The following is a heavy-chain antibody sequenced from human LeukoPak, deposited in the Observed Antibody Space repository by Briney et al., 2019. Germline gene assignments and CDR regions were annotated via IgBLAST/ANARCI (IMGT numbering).Heavy chain of an antibody. CDR3: ARLRRNTDSSGFFYYYDY. J-gene: IGHJ4*02. D-gene: IGHD3-22*01. V-gene: IGHV3-21*06. CDR2: INIVCSYI. CDR1: GFSFSSYS. Sequence: GGSLRLSCAASGFSFSSYSFNWVRQAPGKGLEWVSSINIVCSYIYYADSLKGRFTISRDNAKNSVYLQMDILRAEDSAVYYCARLRRNTDSSGFFYYYDYWGQGTLVTVSS.